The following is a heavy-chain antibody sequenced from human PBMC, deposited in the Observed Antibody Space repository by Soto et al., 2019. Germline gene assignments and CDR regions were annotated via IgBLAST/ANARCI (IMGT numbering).Heavy chain of an antibody. V-gene: IGHV3-30*03. CDR1: GFIFSSFG. D-gene: IGHD6-6*01. J-gene: IGHJ6*02. Sequence: QVQLVESGGGVVQPGRSLRLSCAASGFIFSSFGMHWVRQAPGKGLEWVAVMSYDGSTKFYTDSVKGRFTIARDNSKNILYLQMNRLTIEDTAVFYCARSTSSTLHYYYGMDVWGQGTTVTVSS. CDR3: ARSTSSTLHYYYGMDV. CDR2: MSYDGSTK.